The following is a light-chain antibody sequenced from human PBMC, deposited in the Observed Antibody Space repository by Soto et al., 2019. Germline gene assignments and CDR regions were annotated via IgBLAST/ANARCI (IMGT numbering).Light chain of an antibody. CDR3: SSYTSSSTPYA. CDR1: SSDVGGYNY. V-gene: IGLV2-14*01. J-gene: IGLJ1*01. Sequence: QSVLTQPASVSGSPGQSITISCTGTSSDVGGYNYVSWYQQHPGKAPKLMIYDVSNRPSGVSNRFSGSKSGNTASLTISGLQAENEADYYGSSYTSSSTPYAFGPGTKVTVL. CDR2: DVS.